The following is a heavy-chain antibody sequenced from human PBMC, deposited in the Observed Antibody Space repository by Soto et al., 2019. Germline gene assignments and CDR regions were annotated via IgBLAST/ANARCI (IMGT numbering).Heavy chain of an antibody. CDR3: ASLILGYCSGGSCYDY. V-gene: IGHV4-4*02. CDR1: GGSISSSNW. D-gene: IGHD2-15*01. CDR2: IYHSGST. J-gene: IGHJ4*02. Sequence: PSETLSLTCAVSGGSISSSNWWSWVRQPPGKGLEWIGEIYHSGSTNYNPSLKSRVTISVDKSKNQFSLKLSSVTAADTAVYYCASLILGYCSGGSCYDYWGQGTLVTVS.